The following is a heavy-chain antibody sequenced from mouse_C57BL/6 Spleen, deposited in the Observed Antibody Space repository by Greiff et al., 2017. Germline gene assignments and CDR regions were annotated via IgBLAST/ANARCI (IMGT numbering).Heavy chain of an antibody. J-gene: IGHJ1*03. V-gene: IGHV1-55*01. CDR1: GYTFTSYW. CDR3: ARGNDGYYDWYFDV. D-gene: IGHD2-3*01. Sequence: QVQLKQPGAELVKPGASVKMSCKASGYTFTSYWITWVKQRPGQGLEWIGDIYPGSGSTNYNEKFKSKATLTVDTSSSTAYMQLSSLTSEDSAVYYCARGNDGYYDWYFDVWGTGTTVTVSS. CDR2: IYPGSGST.